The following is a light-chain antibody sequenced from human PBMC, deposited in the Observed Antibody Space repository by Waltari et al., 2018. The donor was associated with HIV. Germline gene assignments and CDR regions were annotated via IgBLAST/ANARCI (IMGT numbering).Light chain of an antibody. CDR3: AAWDDSLNVWV. V-gene: IGLV1-36*01. Sequence: QSVLPQPPSVSEAPRQRVTISCSGSSSNIGNNAVHWYQQLPGKAPKLLIYYDDLLPSGVSDRFSGSKSGTSASLAISGLQSEDEADYYCAAWDDSLNVWVFGGGTKLTVL. CDR1: SSNIGNNA. CDR2: YDD. J-gene: IGLJ3*02.